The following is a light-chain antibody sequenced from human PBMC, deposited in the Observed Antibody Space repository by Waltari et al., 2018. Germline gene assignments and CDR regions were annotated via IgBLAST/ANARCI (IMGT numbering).Light chain of an antibody. Sequence: DIQMTQSPSSLSASVGDRVTITCRASQSLRSYLNWYQQKPGKAPNLLIYAASNLQSGIPSRFSGGGSGTDFTLTISSLQPEESATYYCQQSYSSPPHTFGQGTKLEIK. CDR1: QSLRSY. V-gene: IGKV1-39*01. CDR3: QQSYSSPPHT. J-gene: IGKJ2*01. CDR2: AAS.